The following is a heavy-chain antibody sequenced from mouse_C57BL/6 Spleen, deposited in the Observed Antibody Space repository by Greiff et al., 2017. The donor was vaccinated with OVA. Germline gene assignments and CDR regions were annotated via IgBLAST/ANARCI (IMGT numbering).Heavy chain of an antibody. CDR2: ISSGSSTI. CDR1: GFTFSDYG. V-gene: IGHV5-17*01. Sequence: EVQVVESGGGLVKPGGSLKLSCAASGFTFSDYGMHWVRQAPEQGLEWVAYISSGSSTIYYADTVKGRITISRDNAKNTLFLQMNSLRAEDAAMYYCARPDDYAWFAYWGQGTLVTVSA. J-gene: IGHJ3*01. D-gene: IGHD2-4*01. CDR3: ARPDDYAWFAY.